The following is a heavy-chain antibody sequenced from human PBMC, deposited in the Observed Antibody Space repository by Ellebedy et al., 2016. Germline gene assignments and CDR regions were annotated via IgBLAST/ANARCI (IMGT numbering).Heavy chain of an antibody. V-gene: IGHV1-69*13. J-gene: IGHJ4*02. CDR3: ATGILGDNSGYRDV. CDR2: IIPMFGTP. Sequence: SVKVSCXASGGTFSNYAITWVRQAPGQGLEWIGGIIPMFGTPSYAQKFQGGVTVTADESTSTAYMDLSSLKSEDTAVYYCATGILGDNSGYRDVWGQGTPVTVSS. D-gene: IGHD3-22*01. CDR1: GGTFSNYA.